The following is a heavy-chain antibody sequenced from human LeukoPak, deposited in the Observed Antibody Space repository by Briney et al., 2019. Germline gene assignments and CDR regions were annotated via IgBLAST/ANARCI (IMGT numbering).Heavy chain of an antibody. CDR1: GGSISSGSYY. V-gene: IGHV4-61*02. CDR3: ARHGAYGLWLDY. Sequence: SETLSLTCTVSGGSISSGSYYWSWIRRPAGKGLEWIGRIYTSGSTNYNPSLKSRVTISVDTSKNQFSLKLSSVTAADTAVYYCARHGAYGLWLDYWGQGTLVTVSS. CDR2: IYTSGST. J-gene: IGHJ4*02. D-gene: IGHD5-18*01.